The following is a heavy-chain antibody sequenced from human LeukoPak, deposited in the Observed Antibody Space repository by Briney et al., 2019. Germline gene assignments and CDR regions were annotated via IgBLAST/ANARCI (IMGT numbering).Heavy chain of an antibody. D-gene: IGHD2-21*01. CDR1: GYSISSGYY. Sequence: SETLSLTCTVSGYSISSGYYWGWIRQPPGQGLEWIGSIYHSGSTYYNPSLKSRVTISVDTSKNQFSLKLTSVTVADAAVYYCARVEYCGGDCPADYYYYMDVWGKGTTVTVSS. CDR2: IYHSGST. V-gene: IGHV4-38-2*02. J-gene: IGHJ6*03. CDR3: ARVEYCGGDCPADYYYYMDV.